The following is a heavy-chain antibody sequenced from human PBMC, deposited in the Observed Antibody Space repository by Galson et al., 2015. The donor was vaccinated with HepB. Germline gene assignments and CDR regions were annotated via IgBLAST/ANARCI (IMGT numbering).Heavy chain of an antibody. D-gene: IGHD1-26*01. Sequence: SVKVSCKASGYTFTSYYMHWVRQAPGQGLEWMGIINPSGGSTSHAQKFQGRVTMTRDTSTSTVYMELSSLRSEDTAVYYCARDSIVGATEKDYWGQGTLVTVSS. CDR1: GYTFTSYY. V-gene: IGHV1-46*01. CDR2: INPSGGST. J-gene: IGHJ4*02. CDR3: ARDSIVGATEKDY.